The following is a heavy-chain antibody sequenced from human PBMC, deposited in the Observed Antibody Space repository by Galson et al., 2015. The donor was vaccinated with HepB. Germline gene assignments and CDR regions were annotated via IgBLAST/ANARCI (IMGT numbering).Heavy chain of an antibody. D-gene: IGHD6-13*01. J-gene: IGHJ4*02. Sequence: SLRLSCAGSGFSVSSFAMNWVRQAPGKGLEWVSELGGSGRTNYADPVKGRFTISRDNSKNTPYLQMNSLRAEDTALYFCAKMRGQQLANYYFNEWGQGTLVTVAS. CDR3: AKMRGQQLANYYFNE. CDR2: LGGSGRT. V-gene: IGHV3-23*01. CDR1: GFSVSSFA.